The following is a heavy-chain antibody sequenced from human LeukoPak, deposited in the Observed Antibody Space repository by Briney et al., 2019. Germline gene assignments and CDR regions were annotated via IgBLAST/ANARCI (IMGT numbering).Heavy chain of an antibody. D-gene: IGHD5-18*01. Sequence: PSETLSLTCTVSGGSVSSGSYYWSWIRQPPGKGLEWIGEINHSGSTNYNPSLKSRVTISVDTSKNQFSLKLSSVTAADTAVYYCASLSRAWIQLWSRRGYFDLWGRGTLVTVSS. V-gene: IGHV4-39*07. J-gene: IGHJ2*01. CDR3: ASLSRAWIQLWSRRGYFDL. CDR1: GGSVSSGSYY. CDR2: INHSGST.